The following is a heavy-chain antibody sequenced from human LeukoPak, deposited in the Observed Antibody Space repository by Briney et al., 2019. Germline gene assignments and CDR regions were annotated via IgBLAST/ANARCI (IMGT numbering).Heavy chain of an antibody. CDR2: ISYDGSNK. V-gene: IGHV3-30-3*01. D-gene: IGHD3-16*01. CDR1: GFTFSSYA. J-gene: IGHJ4*02. Sequence: GGSLRLSCAASGFTFSSYAMHWVRQAPGKGLEWVAVISYDGSNKYYADSVKGRFTISRDNAKKSVYLQMNSLRDEDTAVYYCAGDGGLWGQGTLVTVSS. CDR3: AGDGGL.